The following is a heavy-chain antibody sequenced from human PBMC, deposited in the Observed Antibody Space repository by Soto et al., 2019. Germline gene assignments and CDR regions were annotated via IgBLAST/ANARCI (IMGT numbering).Heavy chain of an antibody. CDR3: TRPSTVTTPDY. V-gene: IGHV3-73*01. CDR1: GFTFSGYA. CDR2: IRSKANSYAT. D-gene: IGHD4-17*01. Sequence: EVQLVESGGGLVQPEGSLKLSCAASGFTFSGYAMHWVRQASGKGQEWVGRIRSKANSYATAYAASVKGRFTISRDDSKNTAYLQMNSLKTEDTAVYYCTRPSTVTTPDYWGQGTLVTVSS. J-gene: IGHJ4*02.